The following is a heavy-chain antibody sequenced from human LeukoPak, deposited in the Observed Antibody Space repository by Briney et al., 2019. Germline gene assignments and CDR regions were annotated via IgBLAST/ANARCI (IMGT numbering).Heavy chain of an antibody. CDR2: IYHSGST. V-gene: IGHV4-38-2*02. Sequence: PSETLSLTCTVSGGSISGYYWGWIRQPPGKGLEWIGSIYHSGSTYYNPSLKSRVTISVDTSKNQFSLKLSSVTAADTAVYYCARDGSSSSIDYWGQGTLVTVSS. J-gene: IGHJ4*02. CDR3: ARDGSSSSIDY. CDR1: GGSISGYY. D-gene: IGHD6-6*01.